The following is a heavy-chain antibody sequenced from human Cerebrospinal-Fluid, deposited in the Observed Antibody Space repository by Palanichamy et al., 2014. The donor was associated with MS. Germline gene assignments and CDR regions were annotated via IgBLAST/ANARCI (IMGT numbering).Heavy chain of an antibody. J-gene: IGHJ6*02. Sequence: QVKLQQSGPGLVKPSQTLSLTCAVSGGSISGGGYSWSWIRQPPGKGLEWIGYIFDNGNTYYNLSLKSRVTISIDTSKNQLSLKLSSVTAADTAVYYCARVHRGWTGYFGVRREPSHYGLDVWGQGTTVTVSS. D-gene: IGHD3/OR15-3a*01. V-gene: IGHV4-30-4*07. CDR2: IFDNGNT. CDR1: GGSISGGGYS. CDR3: ARVHRGWTGYFGVRREPSHYGLDV.